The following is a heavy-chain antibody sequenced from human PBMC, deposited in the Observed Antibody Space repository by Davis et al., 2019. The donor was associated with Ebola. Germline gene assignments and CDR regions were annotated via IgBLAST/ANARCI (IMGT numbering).Heavy chain of an antibody. CDR2: IYYSGST. J-gene: IGHJ4*02. V-gene: IGHV4-59*01. CDR3: ARAVSPILPWDY. D-gene: IGHD3-16*01. Sequence: SETLSLTCTVSGGSISSYYWSWIRQPPGKGLEWIGYIYYSGSTNYNPSLKSRVTISVDTSKNQFSLKLSSVTAADTAVYYCARAVSPILPWDYRGQGTLVTVSS. CDR1: GGSISSYY.